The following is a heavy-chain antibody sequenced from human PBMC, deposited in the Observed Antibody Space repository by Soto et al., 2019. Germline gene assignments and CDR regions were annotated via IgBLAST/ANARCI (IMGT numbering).Heavy chain of an antibody. D-gene: IGHD1-1*01. CDR1: GFTFSSYG. CDR3: ARDGVWTGTTSRISSRGGMDV. Sequence: QVQLVESGGGVVQPGRSLRLSCAASGFTFSSYGMHWVRQAPGKGLEWVAVIWYDGSNKYYADSVKGRFTISRDNSKNTLDLQMNSLRAEDTAVYYCARDGVWTGTTSRISSRGGMDVWGQGTTVTVSS. J-gene: IGHJ6*02. CDR2: IWYDGSNK. V-gene: IGHV3-33*01.